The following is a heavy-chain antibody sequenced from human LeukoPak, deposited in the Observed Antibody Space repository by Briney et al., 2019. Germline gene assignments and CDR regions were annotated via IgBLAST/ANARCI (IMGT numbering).Heavy chain of an antibody. CDR3: ARRVPNEVITDYFDY. Sequence: GGSLRLSCAASGFTFSSYAMSWVRQAPGKGLEWISFIHSSGGIIFYAESVKGRFTISRDNAKNSLFLQMNSLRAEDTAVYYCARRVPNEVITDYFDYWGPGTLVTVSS. J-gene: IGHJ4*02. CDR1: GFTFSSYA. CDR2: IHSSGGII. V-gene: IGHV3-48*04. D-gene: IGHD3-16*01.